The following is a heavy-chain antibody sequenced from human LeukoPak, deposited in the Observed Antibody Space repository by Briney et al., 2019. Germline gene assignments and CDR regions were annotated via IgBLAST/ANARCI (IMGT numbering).Heavy chain of an antibody. CDR3: AKVGLYGSGIRNGYFQH. J-gene: IGHJ1*01. CDR2: ISYDGSNK. CDR1: GFTFSSYG. Sequence: PGGSLRLSCAASGFTFSSYGMHWVRQAPGKGLEWAAVISYDGSNKYYADSVKGRFTISRDNSKNTLYLQMNSLRAEDTAVYYCAKVGLYGSGIRNGYFQHWGQGTLVTVSS. D-gene: IGHD3-10*01. V-gene: IGHV3-30*18.